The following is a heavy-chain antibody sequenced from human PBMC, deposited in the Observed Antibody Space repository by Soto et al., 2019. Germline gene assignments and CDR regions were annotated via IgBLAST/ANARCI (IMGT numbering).Heavy chain of an antibody. V-gene: IGHV4-39*07. D-gene: IGHD6-19*01. CDR3: ARDPNRLADAFDI. Sequence: SETLSLTCTVSGGSISSSSYYWGWIRQPPGKGLEWIGSIYYSGSTYYNPSLKSRVTISVDTSKNQFSLKLSSVTAADTAVYYCARDPNRLADAFDIWGQGTMVTVSS. CDR2: IYYSGST. J-gene: IGHJ3*02. CDR1: GGSISSSSYY.